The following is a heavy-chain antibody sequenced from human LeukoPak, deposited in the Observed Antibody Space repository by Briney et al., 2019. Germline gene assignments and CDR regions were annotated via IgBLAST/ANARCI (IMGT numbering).Heavy chain of an antibody. CDR3: TTDTSGAFDI. J-gene: IGHJ3*02. CDR2: IKSKTDGGTT. CDR1: GFTFSNAW. D-gene: IGHD1-14*01. Sequence: GGSLRLSCAASGFTFSNAWMSWVRQAPGKGLEWAGRIKSKTDGGTTDYAAPVKGRFTISRDDSKNTPYLQMNSLKTEDTAVYSCTTDTSGAFDIWGQGTMVTVSS. V-gene: IGHV3-15*01.